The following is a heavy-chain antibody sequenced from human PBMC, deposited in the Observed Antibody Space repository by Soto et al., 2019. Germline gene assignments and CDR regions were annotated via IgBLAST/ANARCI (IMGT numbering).Heavy chain of an antibody. D-gene: IGHD3-3*01. J-gene: IGHJ6*02. V-gene: IGHV3-43D*04. CDR1: GFTFDDYA. Sequence: GGSLRLSCAASGFTFDDYAMHWVRQAPGKGLEWVSLISWDGGSTYYADSVKGRFTISRDNSKNSLYLQMNSLRAEDTALYYCAKDMGLLHDLADGMDVWGQWTTVTVSS. CDR2: ISWDGGST. CDR3: AKDMGLLHDLADGMDV.